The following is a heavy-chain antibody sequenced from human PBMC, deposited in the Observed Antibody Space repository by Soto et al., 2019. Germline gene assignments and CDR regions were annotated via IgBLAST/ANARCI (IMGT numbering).Heavy chain of an antibody. D-gene: IGHD3-10*01. V-gene: IGHV3-53*01. CDR2: ISSGGTI. CDR1: GFTVSDNY. Sequence: GGSLRLSCAASGFTVSDNYMSWVRQAPGKGLEWVSVISSGGTIYYADSVKGRFTISRDNSRNTLYLQMNNLRAADTAMYFCARGFPTMTYYGEYSFDYWGMGTRLTVSS. J-gene: IGHJ4*02. CDR3: ARGFPTMTYYGEYSFDY.